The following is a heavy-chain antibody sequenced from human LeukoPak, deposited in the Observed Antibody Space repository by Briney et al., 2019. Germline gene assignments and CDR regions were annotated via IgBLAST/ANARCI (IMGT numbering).Heavy chain of an antibody. CDR2: IYTTGRT. D-gene: IGHD2-21*01. CDR3: ARAYYWVDS. V-gene: IGHV4-61*02. Sequence: PSETLSLTCTVSGGSINSGSFFWTWIRQPAGQPAGKGLEWIGRIYTTGRTTYNPSLESRVTISADMSKNQFSPQLTSVTAADTAVYYCARAYYWVDSWGQGVLVSVSS. CDR1: GGSINSGSFF. J-gene: IGHJ5*01.